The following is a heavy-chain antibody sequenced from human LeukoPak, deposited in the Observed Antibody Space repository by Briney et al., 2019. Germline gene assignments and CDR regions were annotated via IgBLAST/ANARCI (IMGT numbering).Heavy chain of an antibody. Sequence: PGGSLRLSCAASGFTFSSYSMNWVRQAPGKGLEWVSSISSSSSYIYYADSVEGRFTISRDNAKNSLYLQMNSLRAEDTAVYYCAREVDSSSWYGTAILRCDAFDIWGQGTMVTVSS. CDR3: AREVDSSSWYGTAILRCDAFDI. CDR2: ISSSSSYI. CDR1: GFTFSSYS. J-gene: IGHJ3*02. D-gene: IGHD6-13*01. V-gene: IGHV3-21*01.